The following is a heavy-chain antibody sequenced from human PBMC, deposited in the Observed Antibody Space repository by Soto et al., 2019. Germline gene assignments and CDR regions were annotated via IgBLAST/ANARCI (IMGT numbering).Heavy chain of an antibody. J-gene: IGHJ6*03. D-gene: IGHD3-16*02. CDR1: GGSFIGYY. Sequence: SETLSLTCAFYGGSFIGYYWSWILQPPWKGLEWIGEINHSGSTNYNPPLKSRVTISVDTSKTQFSLKLSSVTAADTAVYYCARGRYDYIWGSYRYVDYYYMEVWGKGTTVTVSS. CDR3: ARGRYDYIWGSYRYVDYYYMEV. V-gene: IGHV4-34*01. CDR2: INHSGST.